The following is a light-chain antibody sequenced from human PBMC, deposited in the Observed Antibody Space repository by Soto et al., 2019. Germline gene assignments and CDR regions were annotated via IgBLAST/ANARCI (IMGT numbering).Light chain of an antibody. V-gene: IGKV1-5*03. J-gene: IGKJ1*01. CDR2: KAS. Sequence: DIQMTHSPSTLSASVLDRVRITFLASQSISVWLAWYQQKAGKAPNLLIYKASRLESGVPSRFSGSGSETEFTLTISGLQPGDSATYYCQQYNSYSPTFGQGTKVDIK. CDR1: QSISVW. CDR3: QQYNSYSPT.